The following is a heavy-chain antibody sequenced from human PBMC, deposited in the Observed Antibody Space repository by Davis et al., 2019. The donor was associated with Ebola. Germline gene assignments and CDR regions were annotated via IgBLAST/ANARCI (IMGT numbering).Heavy chain of an antibody. D-gene: IGHD2-2*02. Sequence: ASVKVSCKASGYTFTNYYIHWVRQAPGQGLEWMGRINPNFGGKIYAQKFQDRVTMTIDTSINTAYMELSRLRSDDTDVYYCARWSYQPLLYGENYYYGMDVWGKGTTVTVSS. CDR3: ARWSYQPLLYGENYYYGMDV. CDR1: GYTFTNYY. CDR2: INPNFGGK. V-gene: IGHV1-2*05. J-gene: IGHJ6*04.